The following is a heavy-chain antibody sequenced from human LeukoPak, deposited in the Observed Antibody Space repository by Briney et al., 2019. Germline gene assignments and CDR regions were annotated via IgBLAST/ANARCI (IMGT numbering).Heavy chain of an antibody. Sequence: GGSLRLSCAASGFTFSSYAMHWVRQAPGKGLEWVAVMSYDGSSKYYADSVKGRFTISRDNSKNTLYLQINSLRAEDTAVYYCARDSSGSGYNTPYYYYYYMDVWGKGTTVTVSS. CDR2: MSYDGSSK. V-gene: IGHV3-30-3*01. CDR1: GFTFSSYA. CDR3: ARDSSGSGYNTPYYYYYYMDV. D-gene: IGHD5-24*01. J-gene: IGHJ6*03.